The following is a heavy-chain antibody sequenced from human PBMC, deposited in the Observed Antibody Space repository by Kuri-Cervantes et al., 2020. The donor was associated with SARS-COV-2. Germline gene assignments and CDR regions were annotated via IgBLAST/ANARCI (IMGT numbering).Heavy chain of an antibody. Sequence: SFAASGFTFSSYSMNWVRQAPGKGLEWVSYISSSSSTIYYADSVKGRFTISGDNAKNSLYLQMNSLRAEDTAVYYCSRTYDSGGSLYYYYYMDVWGKGTTVTVSS. CDR3: SRTYDSGGSLYYYYYMDV. CDR2: ISSSSSTI. J-gene: IGHJ6*03. V-gene: IGHV3-48*01. D-gene: IGHD3-22*01. CDR1: GFTFSSYS.